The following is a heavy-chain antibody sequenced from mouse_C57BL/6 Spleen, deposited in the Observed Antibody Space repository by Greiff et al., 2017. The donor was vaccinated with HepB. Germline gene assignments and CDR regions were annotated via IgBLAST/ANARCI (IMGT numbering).Heavy chain of an antibody. V-gene: IGHV1-54*01. CDR2: INPGSGGT. CDR3: ARSLRGNFDY. J-gene: IGHJ2*01. Sequence: QVQLQQSGAELVRPGTSVKVSCKASGYAFTNYLIEWVKQRPGQGLEWIGVINPGSGGTNYNEKFKGKATLTADKSSSTACMQLSSLTSEDSAVYFCARSLRGNFDYWGQGTTLTVSS. CDR1: GYAFTNYL.